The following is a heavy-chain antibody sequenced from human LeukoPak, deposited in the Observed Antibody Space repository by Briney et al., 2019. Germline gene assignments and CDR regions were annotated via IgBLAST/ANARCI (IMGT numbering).Heavy chain of an antibody. J-gene: IGHJ4*02. CDR3: TRDPLPSSSWYYLPFDY. CDR2: IRSKAYGGTT. D-gene: IGHD6-13*01. Sequence: GGSLRLSCTASGFTFGDYAMSWFRQAPGKGLEWVGFIRSKAYGGTTEYAASVKGRFTISRDDSKSIAYLQMNSLNTEDTAVYYCTRDPLPSSSWYYLPFDYWGQGTLVTVSS. V-gene: IGHV3-49*03. CDR1: GFTFGDYA.